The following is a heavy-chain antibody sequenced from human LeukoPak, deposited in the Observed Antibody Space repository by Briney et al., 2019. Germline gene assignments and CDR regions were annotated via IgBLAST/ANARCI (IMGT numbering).Heavy chain of an antibody. Sequence: GGSLRLSCVASGFAVSSKYMSWIRQAPGKGLEWVSVIYTGGSTHYPDSVMGRFTISRDDSKNTVPLQMNSLRAEDTAVYYCARNLGTLATGGVALDIWGQGTMVTVAS. J-gene: IGHJ3*02. CDR2: IYTGGST. V-gene: IGHV3-66*01. CDR3: ARNLGTLATGGVALDI. CDR1: GFAVSSKY. D-gene: IGHD1-14*01.